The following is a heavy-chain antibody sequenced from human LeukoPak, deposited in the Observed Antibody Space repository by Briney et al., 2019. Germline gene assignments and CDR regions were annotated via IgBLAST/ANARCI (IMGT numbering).Heavy chain of an antibody. Sequence: SETLSLTCAVYGGSFSGYYWSWIRQPPGKGLEWIGEINHSGSTNYNPSLNSRVTISVDTSKNQFSLKLSSVTAADTAVYYCARGRGSGWYLDAFDIWGQGTMVTVSS. D-gene: IGHD6-19*01. V-gene: IGHV4-34*01. CDR1: GGSFSGYY. J-gene: IGHJ3*02. CDR2: INHSGST. CDR3: ARGRGSGWYLDAFDI.